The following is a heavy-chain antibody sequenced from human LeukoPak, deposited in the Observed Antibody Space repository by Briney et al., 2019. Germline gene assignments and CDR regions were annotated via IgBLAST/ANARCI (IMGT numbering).Heavy chain of an antibody. D-gene: IGHD5-24*01. CDR3: ARGYGGATINY. Sequence: SETLSLTCAVYGGSFSGYYWSWIPQPPGKGLEWIGEINHSGSTNYNPSLKSRVTISGDTSKNQFSLKLSSVTAEDTAVYYCARGYGGATINYWGQGTRVIVS. V-gene: IGHV4-34*01. J-gene: IGHJ4*02. CDR1: GGSFSGYY. CDR2: INHSGST.